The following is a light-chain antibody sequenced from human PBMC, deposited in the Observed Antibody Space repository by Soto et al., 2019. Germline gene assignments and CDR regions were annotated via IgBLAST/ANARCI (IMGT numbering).Light chain of an antibody. CDR1: SSNIGSNY. V-gene: IGLV1-47*01. CDR3: ASWDDSSVV. CDR2: RNN. J-gene: IGLJ2*01. Sequence: QPVLTQPPSASGTHGQRVTISCSGTSSNIGSNYVYWYQQLPGTAPKLLIYRNNQRPSGLPDRFSGSKSATSASLAISGLRSDDEGDYYCASWDDSSVVFGVGTKLTFL.